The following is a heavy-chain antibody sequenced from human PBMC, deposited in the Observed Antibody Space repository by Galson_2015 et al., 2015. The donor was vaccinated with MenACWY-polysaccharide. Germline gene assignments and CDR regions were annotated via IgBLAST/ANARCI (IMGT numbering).Heavy chain of an antibody. CDR1: GGSINSRSYH. CDR2: IYYRGNT. J-gene: IGHJ3*01. Sequence: ETLSLTCTVSGGSINSRSYHWGWIRQPPGKGLEWIGIIYYRGNTYHNPSLESRVTISVDTSNNQFSLMLSSVTAADTALYYCARAPTPYCSSTSCFNKYAFDVWGQGTMVTVSS. D-gene: IGHD2-2*01. V-gene: IGHV4-39*01. CDR3: ARAPTPYCSSTSCFNKYAFDV.